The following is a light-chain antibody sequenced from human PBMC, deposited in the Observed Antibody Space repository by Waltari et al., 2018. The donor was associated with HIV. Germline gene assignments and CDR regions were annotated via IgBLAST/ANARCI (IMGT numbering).Light chain of an antibody. J-gene: IGLJ2*01. CDR2: RNN. Sequence: QSVLTQPPSASGTPGQRVTIPCSGSSSNLESNYVYWYQQLPGTAPKLLIYRNNQRPSGVPDRFSGSKSGTSASLAISGLRSEDEAEYYCAAWDDSLRGVFGGGTKLTVL. CDR1: SSNLESNY. V-gene: IGLV1-47*01. CDR3: AAWDDSLRGV.